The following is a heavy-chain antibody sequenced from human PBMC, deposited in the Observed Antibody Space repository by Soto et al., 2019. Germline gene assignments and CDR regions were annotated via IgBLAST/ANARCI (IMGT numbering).Heavy chain of an antibody. CDR2: ISGSRSRSGYSI. D-gene: IGHD6-19*01. CDR3: ATSGSSGWDFDY. J-gene: IGHJ4*02. Sequence: EVQLVESGGGLIQPGGSLRLSCATSGFVFRSYSMNWARQAPGKGLEMVSYISGSRSRSGYSIYYADSVKGRFTISRDNAKNSLYLQMNSLRDEDTAVYYCATSGSSGWDFDYWGQGTLVTVSS. V-gene: IGHV3-48*02. CDR1: GFVFRSYS.